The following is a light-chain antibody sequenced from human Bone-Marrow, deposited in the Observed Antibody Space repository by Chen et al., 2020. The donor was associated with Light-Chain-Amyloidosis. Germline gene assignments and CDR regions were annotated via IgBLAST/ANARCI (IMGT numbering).Light chain of an antibody. J-gene: IGKJ1*01. Sequence: EIVLTQSTGTLSLSPGERATLSCRASQSVSSSYLAWYQQRPGQAPRLLIYGASSRATGIPDRFSGSGSGTDFTLTINRLGPEDFAVYYCQQYGSPPQTFGQGTKVEIK. CDR2: GAS. CDR3: QQYGSPPQT. CDR1: QSVSSSY. V-gene: IGKV3-20*01.